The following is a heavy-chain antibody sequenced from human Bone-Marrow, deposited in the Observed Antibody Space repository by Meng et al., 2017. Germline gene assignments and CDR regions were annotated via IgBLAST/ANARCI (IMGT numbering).Heavy chain of an antibody. J-gene: IGHJ4*02. V-gene: IGHV3-21*01. Sequence: ETLSLTCAASGFTFSSYSMNWVRQAPGKGLEWVSSISSSSSYIYYADSVKGRFTISRDNAKNSLYLQMNSLRAEDTAVYYCARDLFRGTQPDYWGQGTLVTVSS. CDR2: ISSSSSYI. CDR3: ARDLFRGTQPDY. CDR1: GFTFSSYS. D-gene: IGHD3-10*01.